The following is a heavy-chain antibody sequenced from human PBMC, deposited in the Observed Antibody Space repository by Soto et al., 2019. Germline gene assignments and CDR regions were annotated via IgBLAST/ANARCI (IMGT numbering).Heavy chain of an antibody. CDR2: INHSGST. J-gene: IGHJ6*04. CDR3: ARARKGSGSDYYYHYGMDV. V-gene: IGHV4-39*07. CDR1: GVSVSTNTQY. Sequence: SETLSLTCTVSGVSVSTNTQYWGWIRQSPGKGLEWIGEINHSGSTNYNPSLKSRVTISVHTSKNQFSLKLSSVTAADTAVYYCARARKGSGSDYYYHYGMDVWGKGTTVTVSS. D-gene: IGHD3-3*01.